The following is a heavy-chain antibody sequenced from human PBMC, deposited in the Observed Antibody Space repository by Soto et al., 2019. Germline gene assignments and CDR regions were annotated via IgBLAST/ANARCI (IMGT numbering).Heavy chain of an antibody. CDR1: GGSISIGVYY. CDR2: IYYSGRT. V-gene: IGHV4-31*03. CDR3: ASRGYSYGFAIGMDV. J-gene: IGHJ6*02. Sequence: QVQLQESGPGLVKPSQTLSLTCTVSGGSISIGVYYWSWIRKQPGQGLEWIGYIYYSGRTYYNPSLKSRVNISVDTSKNQFSLKLSSVTAADTAVYYCASRGYSYGFAIGMDVWGQGTTVTVSS. D-gene: IGHD5-18*01.